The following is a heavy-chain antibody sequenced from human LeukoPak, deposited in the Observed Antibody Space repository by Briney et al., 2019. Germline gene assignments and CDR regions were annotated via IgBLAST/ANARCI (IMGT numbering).Heavy chain of an antibody. J-gene: IGHJ4*02. CDR2: IYYSGST. CDR3: ARDVGANSFDY. V-gene: IGHV4-59*01. Sequence: SETLSLTCTVSGGSISSYYRSWIRQPPGKGLEWIGYIYYSGSTNYNPSLKSRVTISVDTSKNQFSLKLSSVTAADTAVYYCARDVGANSFDYWGQGTLVTVSS. D-gene: IGHD1-26*01. CDR1: GGSISSYY.